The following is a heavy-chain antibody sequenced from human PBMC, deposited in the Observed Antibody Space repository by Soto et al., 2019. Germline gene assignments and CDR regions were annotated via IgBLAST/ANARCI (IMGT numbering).Heavy chain of an antibody. CDR3: ARERTYQMFGDDALDF. Sequence: NPSETLSLTCTVSGGSLNNYNWNWIRQSAGTGLEWTGRIYSSGKTYYNPSLKSRVTLSLDMLNNQISLKVTSVTAADTAMYYCARERTYQMFGDDALDFWGLGTMVTVSS. CDR2: IYSSGKT. J-gene: IGHJ3*01. CDR1: GGSLNNYN. V-gene: IGHV4-4*07. D-gene: IGHD2-2*01.